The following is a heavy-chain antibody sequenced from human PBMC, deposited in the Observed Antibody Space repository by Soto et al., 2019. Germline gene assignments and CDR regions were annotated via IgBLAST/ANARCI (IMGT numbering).Heavy chain of an antibody. D-gene: IGHD1-26*01. CDR1: GYSFTSYW. Sequence: PGESLKISCRGSGYSFTSYWISWVRQMPGKGLEWMGRIDPRDSYTNYSPSFQGHVTFSVDRSINTAYLQWSSLKASDTAMYYCARHRRGELRRDAFDIWGQGTMVTVSS. J-gene: IGHJ3*02. V-gene: IGHV5-10-1*01. CDR3: ARHRRGELRRDAFDI. CDR2: IDPRDSYT.